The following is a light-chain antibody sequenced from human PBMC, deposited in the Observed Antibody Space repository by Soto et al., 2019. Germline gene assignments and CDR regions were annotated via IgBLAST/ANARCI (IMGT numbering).Light chain of an antibody. J-gene: IGKJ4*01. Sequence: ETVMTQSPATLSVSPGERATLSCRASQSVSSNFAWYQQRPAQAPRLLIYDVSTRATGVPTRFSGSGSGTEFTLTISSLQSEDFAVYYCQQYHDWPLTFGGGTKVDIK. CDR1: QSVSSN. CDR3: QQYHDWPLT. V-gene: IGKV3D-15*01. CDR2: DVS.